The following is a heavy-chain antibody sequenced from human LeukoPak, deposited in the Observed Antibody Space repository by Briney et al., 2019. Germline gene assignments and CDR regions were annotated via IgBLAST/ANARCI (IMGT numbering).Heavy chain of an antibody. D-gene: IGHD1-26*01. CDR3: ARDPRAVRI. Sequence: SGGSLRLSCAASGFTFTDSYMTWVRQAPGKGLEWLSYISGSGGDTNYADSVGGRFTISRDNAKNSLYLQMNSLRVEDTAVYYCARDPRAVRIWGQGTLVTVSS. V-gene: IGHV3-11*06. CDR2: ISGSGGDT. J-gene: IGHJ4*02. CDR1: GFTFTDSY.